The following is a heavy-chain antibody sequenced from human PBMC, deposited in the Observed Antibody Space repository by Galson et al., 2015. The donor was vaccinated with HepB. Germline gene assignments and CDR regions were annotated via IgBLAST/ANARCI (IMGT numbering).Heavy chain of an antibody. CDR3: ARDRDLLYSPFDY. CDR2: ISGNGGIT. J-gene: IGHJ4*02. Sequence: SLRLSCAASGFTFSSYAMRWVRRAPGKGLVWVSSISGNGGITYHADSVKGRFTISRDNSKNTLYLQMNSLRAEDTAIYYCARDRDLLYSPFDYWGQGTLVTVSS. CDR1: GFTFSSYA. D-gene: IGHD1-26*01. V-gene: IGHV3-23*01.